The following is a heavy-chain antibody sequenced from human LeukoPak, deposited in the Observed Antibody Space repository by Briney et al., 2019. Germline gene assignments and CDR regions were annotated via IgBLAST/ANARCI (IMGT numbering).Heavy chain of an antibody. CDR1: GFTFDDYA. D-gene: IGHD5-12*01. Sequence: PGGSLRLSCAASGFTFDDYAMHWVRQAPGKGLEWVSGISWNSGSIGYADSVKGRFTISRDNAKNSLYLQMNSLRAEDMALYYCAKAVVATAISAFDIWGQGTMVTVSS. CDR3: AKAVVATAISAFDI. J-gene: IGHJ3*02. CDR2: ISWNSGSI. V-gene: IGHV3-9*03.